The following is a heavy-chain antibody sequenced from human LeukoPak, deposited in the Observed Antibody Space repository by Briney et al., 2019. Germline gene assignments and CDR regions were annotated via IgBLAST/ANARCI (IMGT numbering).Heavy chain of an antibody. V-gene: IGHV3-21*01. CDR3: ARSNQADDY. CDR1: GFTFSSYN. J-gene: IGHJ4*02. D-gene: IGHD1-14*01. Sequence: PGGSLRLSCAASGFTFSSYNMNWVRQAPGKGLEWVSSITSSSSYIYYADSVKGRFTISRDNAKNSLYLQMDSLRAEDTAIYYCARSNQADDYWGQGTLVTVSS. CDR2: ITSSSSYI.